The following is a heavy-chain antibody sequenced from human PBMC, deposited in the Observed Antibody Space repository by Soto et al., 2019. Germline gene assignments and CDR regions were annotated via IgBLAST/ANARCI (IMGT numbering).Heavy chain of an antibody. Sequence: QVQLVQSGAEVKKPGASVKVSCKASGYTFTGYYMHWVRQAPGQGLEWMGWINPNSGGTNYAQKFQGRVTMTRETSISTAYMELSRLSSDDTAVYYCERDPRQCYDFWSGYYPVYWGQGTLVTVSS. CDR1: GYTFTGYY. CDR3: ERDPRQCYDFWSGYYPVY. D-gene: IGHD3-3*01. V-gene: IGHV1-2*02. CDR2: INPNSGGT. J-gene: IGHJ4*02.